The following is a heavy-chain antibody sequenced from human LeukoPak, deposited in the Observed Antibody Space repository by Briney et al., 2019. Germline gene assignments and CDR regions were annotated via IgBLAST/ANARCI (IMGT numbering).Heavy chain of an antibody. CDR3: AADLGTAMTLY. CDR2: IVVGSGNT. D-gene: IGHD5-18*01. Sequence: ASVKVSCKASGFTFTSSAMQWVRQARGQRLEWIGWIVVGSGNTNYAQKLQERVTITRDMSTSTAYMELSSLRSEDTAVYYCAADLGTAMTLYWGQGTLVTVSS. V-gene: IGHV1-58*02. J-gene: IGHJ4*02. CDR1: GFTFTSSA.